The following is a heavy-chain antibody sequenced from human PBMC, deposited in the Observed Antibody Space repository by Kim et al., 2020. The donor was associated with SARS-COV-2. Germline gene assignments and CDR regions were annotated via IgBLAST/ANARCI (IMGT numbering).Heavy chain of an antibody. CDR1: GGAFRKYA. J-gene: IGHJ4*02. Sequence: SVKVSCKASASGGAFRKYAIGWVRQAPGQGFEWMGGIIPIFGTANYAQKFQGRVTIIADTSTSTAYMELSSLRSEDTAVYYCAGHEKNYYDSTAPSYFFDYWGQGTLVTVSS. D-gene: IGHD3-22*01. CDR3: AGHEKNYYDSTAPSYFFDY. CDR2: IIPIFGTA. V-gene: IGHV1-69*06.